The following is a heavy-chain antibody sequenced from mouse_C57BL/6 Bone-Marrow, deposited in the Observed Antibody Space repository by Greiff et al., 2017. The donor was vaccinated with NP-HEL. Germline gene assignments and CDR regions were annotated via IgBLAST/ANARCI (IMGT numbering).Heavy chain of an antibody. CDR2: IYPRSGNT. V-gene: IGHV1-81*01. CDR3: ARVIITTVVPGWFAY. Sequence: QVQLQQSGAELARPGASVKLSCKASGYTFTSYGISWVKQSTGQGLEWIGEIYPRSGNTYYNEKFKGKATLTADKSSSTAYMELRSLTSEDSAVYFCARVIITTVVPGWFAYWGQGTLVTVSA. D-gene: IGHD1-1*01. J-gene: IGHJ3*01. CDR1: GYTFTSYG.